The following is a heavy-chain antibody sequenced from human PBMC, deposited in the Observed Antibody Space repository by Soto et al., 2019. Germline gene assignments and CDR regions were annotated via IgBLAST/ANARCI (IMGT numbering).Heavy chain of an antibody. V-gene: IGHV6-1*01. CDR1: GDSVSSNSAA. Sequence: QSQTLSLTCAISGDSVSSNSAAWNWIRQSPSRGLEWLGRTYYRSKWYNDYAVSVKSRITINPDTSKNQFSLQLNSVTPEDTAVYYCARDPPEQDGVYYYYGMDVWGQGTTVTVSS. CDR2: TYYRSKWYN. CDR3: ARDPPEQDGVYYYYGMDV. D-gene: IGHD3-10*01. J-gene: IGHJ6*02.